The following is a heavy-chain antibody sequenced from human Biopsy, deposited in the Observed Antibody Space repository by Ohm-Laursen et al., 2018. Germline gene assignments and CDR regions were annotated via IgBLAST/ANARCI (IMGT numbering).Heavy chain of an antibody. CDR1: GFRFDDHA. Sequence: RSLRLSCTATGFRFDDHAMHWVRQAPGKGLEWVSGISWNSGSIAYVDSVKGRFTISRDNAKNSLFLQMNNLRVEDTALYYCARARDNTIFGVVINYGLDVWGQGTTVTVSS. CDR2: ISWNSGSI. J-gene: IGHJ6*02. CDR3: ARARDNTIFGVVINYGLDV. D-gene: IGHD3-3*01. V-gene: IGHV3-9*01.